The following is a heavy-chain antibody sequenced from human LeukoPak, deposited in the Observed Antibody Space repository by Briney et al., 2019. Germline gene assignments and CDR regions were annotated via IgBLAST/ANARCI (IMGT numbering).Heavy chain of an antibody. D-gene: IGHD3-22*01. J-gene: IGHJ5*02. V-gene: IGHV4-39*01. Sequence: SETLSLTCAVSGGSVSSSNDYWGWIRQPPGKGLEWIGSMYYSGNTYYNPSLKSRVTISVDTSKNQFSLKLRSVTAADTAIYYCARRLTMIVVVTGWFDPWGQGTLVTVSS. CDR3: ARRLTMIVVVTGWFDP. CDR1: GGSVSSSNDY. CDR2: MYYSGNT.